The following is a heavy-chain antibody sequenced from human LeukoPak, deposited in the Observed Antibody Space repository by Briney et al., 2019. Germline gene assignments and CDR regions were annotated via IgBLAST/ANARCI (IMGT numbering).Heavy chain of an antibody. CDR1: GFTFSSYP. J-gene: IGHJ4*02. D-gene: IGHD1-14*01. Sequence: GGSLRLSCAGSGFTFSSYPMSWVRQAPGKGLQWVSAISNGGGSAYYADSVKGRFTISRDNSKSTLYLQMNSLRDEDTAIYYCAARPRMPPRFDNWGQGTLVTVSS. CDR2: ISNGGGSA. CDR3: AARPRMPPRFDN. V-gene: IGHV3-23*01.